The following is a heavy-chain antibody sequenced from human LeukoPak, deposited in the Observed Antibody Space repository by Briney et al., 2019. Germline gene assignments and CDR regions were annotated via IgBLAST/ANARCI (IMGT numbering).Heavy chain of an antibody. J-gene: IGHJ4*02. Sequence: WASVKVSCKASGFTFTSSAMQWVRQARGQRLEWIGWIVVGSGNTNYARKFQERVTITRDMSTSAAYMELSSLRSEDTAVYYCAAGDAPYYYGSGSLGYWGQGTLVTVSS. V-gene: IGHV1-58*02. CDR3: AAGDAPYYYGSGSLGY. CDR1: GFTFTSSA. CDR2: IVVGSGNT. D-gene: IGHD3-10*01.